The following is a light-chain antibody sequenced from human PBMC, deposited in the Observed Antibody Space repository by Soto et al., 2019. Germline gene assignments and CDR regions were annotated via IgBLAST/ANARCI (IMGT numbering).Light chain of an antibody. CDR1: QRINDW. V-gene: IGKV1-5*01. J-gene: IGKJ2*01. CDR3: HETNCPT. Sequence: DIEMTQSPSTLSASVRDRVTITCRASQRINDWLAWSQKKPGEAPKLLIYDDSNLQSGVPSTFSGSGSRTEFTLTISSLQLDALETSYYHETNCPTFDKRTNVEVK. CDR2: DDS.